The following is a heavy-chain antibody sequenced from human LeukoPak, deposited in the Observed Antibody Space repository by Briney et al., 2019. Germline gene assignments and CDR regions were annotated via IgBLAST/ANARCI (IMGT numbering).Heavy chain of an antibody. V-gene: IGHV4-59*01. J-gene: IGHJ4*02. CDR1: GGSMSSYY. D-gene: IGHD3-10*01. Sequence: SETLSLTCTVSGGSMSSYYWSWIRQPPGKGLEWIGYIYYSGSTNYNPSLKSRVTISLDSSKNQFSLKLSSVTAADTAVYYCARSELLWFGGVNSGFDYWGQGTLVTVSS. CDR3: ARSELLWFGGVNSGFDY. CDR2: IYYSGST.